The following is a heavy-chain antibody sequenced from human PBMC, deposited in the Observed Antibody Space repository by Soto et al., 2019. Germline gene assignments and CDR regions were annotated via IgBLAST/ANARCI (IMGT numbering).Heavy chain of an antibody. Sequence: QVQLVQSGAEVKKPGSSVKVSCKASGGTFSSYAISWVRQAPGQGLEWMGGIIPIFGTANYAQKFQGRVTITADESTSTAYMDLSSLRSEDAAVYYCASPPTTGNSYYYGMDVWGQGTTVTVSS. J-gene: IGHJ6*02. D-gene: IGHD4-17*01. CDR3: ASPPTTGNSYYYGMDV. CDR1: GGTFSSYA. V-gene: IGHV1-69*12. CDR2: IIPIFGTA.